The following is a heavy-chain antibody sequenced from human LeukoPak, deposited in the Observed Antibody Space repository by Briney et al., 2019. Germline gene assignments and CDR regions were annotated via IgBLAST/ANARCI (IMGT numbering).Heavy chain of an antibody. CDR1: GDSVSSNSAA. V-gene: IGHV6-1*01. CDR3: ARDLAPLRPYYYGMDV. CDR2: TYYRSKWYN. J-gene: IGHJ6*02. Sequence: SQTLSLTCAISGDSVSSNSAAWNWIRQSPSRGLEWLGRTYYRSKWYNDYAVSVKSRITINPDTPKNQFSLQLNSVTPEDTAVYYCARDLAPLRPYYYGMDVWGQGTTVTVSS. D-gene: IGHD4-17*01.